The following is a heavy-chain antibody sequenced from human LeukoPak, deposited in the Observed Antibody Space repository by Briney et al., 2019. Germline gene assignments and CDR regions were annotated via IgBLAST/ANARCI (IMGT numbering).Heavy chain of an antibody. CDR2: INPSGGST. D-gene: IGHD2-2*01. CDR1: GYTFTSYY. V-gene: IGHV1-46*01. CDR3: ARLGALVPAAKGWFDP. Sequence: ASVTVSCKASGYTFTSYYMHWVRQAPGQGLEWMGIINPSGGSTSYAQKFQGRVTMTRDTSTSTVYMELSSLRSEDTAVYYCARLGALVPAAKGWFDPWGQGTLVTVSS. J-gene: IGHJ5*02.